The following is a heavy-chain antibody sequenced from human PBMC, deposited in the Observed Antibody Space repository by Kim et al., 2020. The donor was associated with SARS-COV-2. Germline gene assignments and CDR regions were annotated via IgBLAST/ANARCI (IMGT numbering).Heavy chain of an antibody. V-gene: IGHV3-23*01. D-gene: IGHD2-21*01. J-gene: IGHJ5*02. CDR3: AKARLGRAVTGWGSELDA. CDR1: GFTMSYG. CDR2: ISGRGDTT. Sequence: GGSLRLSCVASGFTMSYGMAWVRRAPGKGLEWVSAISGRGDTTYYADSVKGRFSISRENSETTKIYLQMNNLRVEDTALYFCAKARLGRAVTGWGSELDAWGQGTLVTVSS.